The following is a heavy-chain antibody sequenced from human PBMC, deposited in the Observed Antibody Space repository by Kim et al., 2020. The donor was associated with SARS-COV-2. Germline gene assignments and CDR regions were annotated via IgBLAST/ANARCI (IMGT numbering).Heavy chain of an antibody. CDR2: FDPEEDET. CDR3: VTELVTRSNYRSL. CDR1: GYRLSDLS. J-gene: IGHJ6*01. D-gene: IGHD1-1*01. V-gene: IGHV1-24*01. Sequence: ASVKVSCKISGYRLSDLSMYWVRQAPGKGLECLGGFDPEEDETIYAQKFQGRVTMTDDTSTDIAYMELSSLTSEDTAVYYCVTELVTRSNYRSLWGHGT.